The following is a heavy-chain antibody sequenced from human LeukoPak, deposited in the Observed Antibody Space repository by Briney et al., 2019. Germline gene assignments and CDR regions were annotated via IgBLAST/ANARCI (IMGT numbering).Heavy chain of an antibody. D-gene: IGHD1-26*01. CDR2: ISGGGGST. V-gene: IGHV3-23*01. Sequence: GGSLRLSCAASGFTFTSYSMNWVRQAPAKGLEWVSTISGGGGSTYYADSVKGRFTISRDNSKNTLYLQVNSLRAEDTAVYYCAKGGKWDVTPFDYWGQGTLVTVSS. J-gene: IGHJ4*02. CDR1: GFTFTSYS. CDR3: AKGGKWDVTPFDY.